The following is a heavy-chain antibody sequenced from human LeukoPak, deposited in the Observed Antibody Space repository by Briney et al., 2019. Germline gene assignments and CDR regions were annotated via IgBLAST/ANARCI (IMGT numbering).Heavy chain of an antibody. CDR1: GFTFSNAW. J-gene: IGHJ4*02. CDR3: TTGSPFGVVIRRALFDY. Sequence: PGGSLRLSCAASGFTFSNAWMSWVRQAPGKGLEGVGRIKSKTDGGTTDYAAPVKGRFTISRDDSKNTLYLQMNSLKTEDTAVYYCTTGSPFGVVIRRALFDYWGQGTLVTVSS. D-gene: IGHD3-3*01. CDR2: IKSKTDGGTT. V-gene: IGHV3-15*01.